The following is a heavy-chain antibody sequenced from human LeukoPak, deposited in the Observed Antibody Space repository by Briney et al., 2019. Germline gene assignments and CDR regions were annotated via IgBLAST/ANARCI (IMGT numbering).Heavy chain of an antibody. CDR1: GGSISSSSYY. J-gene: IGHJ4*02. CDR2: IYYSGST. V-gene: IGHV4-39*01. Sequence: SETLSLTCTVSGGSISSSSYYWGWIRQPPGKGLEWIGSIYYSGSTYYNPSLKSRVTISVDTSKNQFSLQLTSVTPEDTAVYYCASGVAALRTLDYWGQGTLVTVSS. CDR3: ASGVAALRTLDY. D-gene: IGHD6-6*01.